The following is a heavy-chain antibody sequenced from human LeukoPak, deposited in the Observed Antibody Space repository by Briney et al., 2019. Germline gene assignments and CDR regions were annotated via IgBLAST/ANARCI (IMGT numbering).Heavy chain of an antibody. CDR3: AKAPWASSPPTDY. CDR2: INPNSGGT. V-gene: IGHV1-2*02. CDR1: GYTFTGYY. Sequence: ASVKVSCKASGYTFTGYYMHWVRQAPGQGLEWMGWINPNSGGTNYAQKFQGRVTMTRDTSISTAYMELSRLRSDDTAVYYCAKAPWASSPPTDYWGQGTLVTVSS. D-gene: IGHD3-16*01. J-gene: IGHJ4*02.